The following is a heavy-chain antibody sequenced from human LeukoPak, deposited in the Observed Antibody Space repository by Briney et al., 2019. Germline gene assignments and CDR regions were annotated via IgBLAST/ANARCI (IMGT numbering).Heavy chain of an antibody. V-gene: IGHV3-69-1*01. D-gene: IGHD5-12*01. Sequence: PGGSLRLSCAASGFTFSDYYMTWVRQAPGKGLEWVSYISSTDTTYYADSVKGRFTVARDSAKNSLFLQMHSLRAEDTAVYYCARGIRGSDPDYWGRGTLLTVSS. CDR3: ARGIRGSDPDY. J-gene: IGHJ4*02. CDR1: GFTFSDYY. CDR2: ISSTDTT.